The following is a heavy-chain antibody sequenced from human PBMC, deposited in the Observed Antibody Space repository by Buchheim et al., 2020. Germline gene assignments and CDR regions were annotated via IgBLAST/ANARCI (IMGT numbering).Heavy chain of an antibody. CDR3: ARDGNLNHLFARYYYYYYGMDV. CDR1: GYTFTSYD. D-gene: IGHD4-23*01. CDR2: MNPNSGNT. J-gene: IGHJ6*02. Sequence: QVQLVQSGAEVKKPGASVKVSCKASGYTFTSYDINWVRQATGQGLEWMGWMNPNSGNTGYAQKFQGRVTMTRNTSISTAYMELSSLRSEDTAVYYCARDGNLNHLFARYYYYYYGMDVWGQGTT. V-gene: IGHV1-8*01.